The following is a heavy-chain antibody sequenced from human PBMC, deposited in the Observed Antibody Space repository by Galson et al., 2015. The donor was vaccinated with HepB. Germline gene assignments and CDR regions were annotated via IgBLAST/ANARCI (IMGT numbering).Heavy chain of an antibody. CDR1: GSTFSSYG. Sequence: SLRLSCAASGSTFSSYGMHWVRQAPGKGLEWVASISYDGSNKDYADSVKGRFTLSRDNSKDTLFLQMNSLRAEDTAVYYCAKGGRIQIWNLDYWGQGTLVTVSS. CDR2: ISYDGSNK. D-gene: IGHD5-18*01. V-gene: IGHV3-30*18. CDR3: AKGGRIQIWNLDY. J-gene: IGHJ4*02.